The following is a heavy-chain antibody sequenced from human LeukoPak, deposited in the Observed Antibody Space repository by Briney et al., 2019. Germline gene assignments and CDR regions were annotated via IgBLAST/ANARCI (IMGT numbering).Heavy chain of an antibody. CDR3: ARARYDYVWGSYRYTDWFDP. D-gene: IGHD3-16*02. CDR2: ISSSGSTI. V-gene: IGHV3-11*01. J-gene: IGHJ5*02. Sequence: GGSLRLSCAASGFTFSDYYMSWIRQAPGKGLEWVSYISSSGSTIYYADSVKGRFTISRDNAKNSLYLQMNSLRAEDTAVYYCARARYDYVWGSYRYTDWFDPWGQGTLVTVSS. CDR1: GFTFSDYY.